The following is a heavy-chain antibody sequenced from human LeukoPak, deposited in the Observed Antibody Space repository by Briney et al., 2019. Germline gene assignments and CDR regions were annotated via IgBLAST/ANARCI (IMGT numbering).Heavy chain of an antibody. J-gene: IGHJ4*02. CDR2: IYYSGST. V-gene: IGHV4-30-4*01. CDR3: ARDNGYGQLDS. CDR1: GDSINSGDYY. Sequence: SQTLSLTCTVSGDSINSGDYYWSWIRQPPGNGLEWIGYIYYSGSTYYNPSLKSRVTISVDTSKNQFSLKLSSVTAADTGVYYCARDNGYGQLDSWGQGTLVTVSS. D-gene: IGHD2-15*01.